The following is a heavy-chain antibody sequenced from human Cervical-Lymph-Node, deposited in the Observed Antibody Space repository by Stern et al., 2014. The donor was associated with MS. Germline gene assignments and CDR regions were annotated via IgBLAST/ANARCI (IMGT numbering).Heavy chain of an antibody. D-gene: IGHD2-15*01. V-gene: IGHV1-18*01. CDR3: ARDSIAVPAKTGDH. J-gene: IGHJ4*02. CDR1: GYTFTSYG. CDR2: ISAYNDNT. Sequence: DQLVESGAEVKKPGASVKVSCEASGYTFTSYGISWGRQAPGQGLEWMGWISAYNDNTKYTQKVQGRVTMTTDTSTSTAYMELRSLRSDDTAVYYCARDSIAVPAKTGDHWGQGTLVTVSS.